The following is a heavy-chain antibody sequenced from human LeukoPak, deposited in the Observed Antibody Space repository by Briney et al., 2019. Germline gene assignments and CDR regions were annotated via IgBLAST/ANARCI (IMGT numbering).Heavy chain of an antibody. V-gene: IGHV4-34*01. CDR1: GFTFSDYY. J-gene: IGHJ4*02. CDR2: INHSGST. CDR3: ARGWGSWYFDY. Sequence: GSLRLSCAASGFTFSDYYMSWIRQPPGKGLEWIGEINHSGSTNYNPSLKSRVTISVDTSKNQFSLKLSSVTAADTAVYYCARGWGSWYFDYWGQGTLVTVSS. D-gene: IGHD2-15*01.